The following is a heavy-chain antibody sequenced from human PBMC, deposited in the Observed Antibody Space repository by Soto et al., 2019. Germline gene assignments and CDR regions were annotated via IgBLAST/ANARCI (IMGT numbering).Heavy chain of an antibody. Sequence: QMQLVESGGGVVQPGRSLRLSCSASGFTFSSYAMHWVGQATGKGLEWVAVISYDGSNKYYVDSVKGRFTISRDNSKNTLYLQINSLRAEDTAVYYCARFRDAFDIWGQGTMLTVSS. J-gene: IGHJ3*02. V-gene: IGHV3-30-3*01. CDR3: ARFRDAFDI. CDR2: ISYDGSNK. CDR1: GFTFSSYA.